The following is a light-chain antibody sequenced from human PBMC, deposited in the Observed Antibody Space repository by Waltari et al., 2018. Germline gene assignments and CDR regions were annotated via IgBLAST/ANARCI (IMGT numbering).Light chain of an antibody. J-gene: IGLJ2*01. CDR3: NSRDSSGDYVA. CDR1: SLHSFY. V-gene: IGLV3-19*01. Sequence: SSDLTQDPAVSVALGQTVRITCRGDSLHSFYESWFQQKPGQAPVLIAYGDDNRPSGIPDRFSASNSGNTASLTITGAQAEDEADYYCNSRDSSGDYVAFAGGTKLTVL. CDR2: GDD.